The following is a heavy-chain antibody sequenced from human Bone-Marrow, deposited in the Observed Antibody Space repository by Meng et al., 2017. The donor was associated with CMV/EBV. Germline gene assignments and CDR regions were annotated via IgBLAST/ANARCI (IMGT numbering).Heavy chain of an antibody. CDR2: INPSGGST. Sequence: ASVKDSCKASVYTFTSYYMHWVRQAPGQGLAWMGIINPSGGSTSYAQKFQGRVTMTRDTSTSTVYLELSSLRSEDTAVYYCAGDLGDSSGYYYGFDYWGQGTLVTVSS. CDR3: AGDLGDSSGYYYGFDY. CDR1: VYTFTSYY. V-gene: IGHV1-46*01. D-gene: IGHD3-22*01. J-gene: IGHJ4*02.